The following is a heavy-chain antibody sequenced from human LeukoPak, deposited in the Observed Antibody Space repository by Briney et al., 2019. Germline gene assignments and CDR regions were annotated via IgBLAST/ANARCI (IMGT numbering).Heavy chain of an antibody. D-gene: IGHD4-17*01. CDR1: GFTFDDYG. J-gene: IGHJ3*02. CDR3: ARGDYGAEDAFDI. Sequence: GGSLRLSCAASGFTFDDYGMSWVRQVPGKGLEWVSGINWNGGSTGNADSVKGRFTISRDNAKNSLYLQMNSLRGEDTAVYYCARGDYGAEDAFDIWGQGTMVIASS. V-gene: IGHV3-20*04. CDR2: INWNGGST.